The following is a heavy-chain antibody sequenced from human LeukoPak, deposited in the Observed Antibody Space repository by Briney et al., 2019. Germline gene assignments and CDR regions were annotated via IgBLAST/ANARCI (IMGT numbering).Heavy chain of an antibody. CDR2: ISSSSSTI. CDR1: GFTFSSYS. D-gene: IGHD2-2*02. CDR3: ARGPLDIVVVPAAIETNWFDP. J-gene: IGHJ5*02. V-gene: IGHV3-48*01. Sequence: GGSLRLSCAASGFTFSSYSMNWVRQAPGKGLEWVSYISSSSSTIYYADSVKGRFTISRDNAKNSLYLQMNSLRAEDTAVYYCARGPLDIVVVPAAIETNWFDPWGQGTLVTVSS.